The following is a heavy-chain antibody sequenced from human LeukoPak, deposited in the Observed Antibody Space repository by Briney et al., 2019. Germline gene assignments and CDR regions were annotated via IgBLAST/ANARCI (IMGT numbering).Heavy chain of an antibody. D-gene: IGHD3-10*01. CDR3: AKDFLPSGSPHNWFDP. CDR1: GFTFSSYA. CDR2: ISGSGGST. J-gene: IGHJ5*02. Sequence: PGGSLRLSCAASGFTFSSYAMSWVRQAPGKGLEWVSAISGSGGSTYYAHSVKGRFTISRDNSKNTLYLQMNSLRAEDTAVYYCAKDFLPSGSPHNWFDPWGQGTLVTVSS. V-gene: IGHV3-23*01.